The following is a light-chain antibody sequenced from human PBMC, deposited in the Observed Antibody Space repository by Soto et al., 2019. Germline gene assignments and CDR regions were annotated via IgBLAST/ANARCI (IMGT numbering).Light chain of an antibody. Sequence: DIQMTQSPSSVSASVGDRVTITCRASQGISSWLAWYQQKLGKAPELLMFAASSLQSGVPSRFSGSGSGTEFILTISSVQPEDSATYLCQQTNSFPLTFGGGTKVDNK. CDR3: QQTNSFPLT. J-gene: IGKJ4*01. CDR2: AAS. V-gene: IGKV1D-12*01. CDR1: QGISSW.